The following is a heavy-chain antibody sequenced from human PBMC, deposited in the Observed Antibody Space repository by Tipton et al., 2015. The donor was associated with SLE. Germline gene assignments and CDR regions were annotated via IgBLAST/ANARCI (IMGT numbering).Heavy chain of an antibody. CDR1: GGSISSSSYY. J-gene: IGHJ5*02. CDR3: ARDRGIAAAGT. CDR2: IYYSGST. Sequence: TLSLTCTVSGGSISSSSYYWGWIRQPPGKGLEWIGSIYYSGSTYYNPSLKSRVTISVDTSKNQFSLKLSSVTAADTAVYYCARDRGIAAAGTWGQGTLVTVSS. V-gene: IGHV4-39*07. D-gene: IGHD6-13*01.